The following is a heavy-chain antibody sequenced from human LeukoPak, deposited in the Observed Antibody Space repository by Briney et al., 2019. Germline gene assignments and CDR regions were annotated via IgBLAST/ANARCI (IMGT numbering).Heavy chain of an antibody. V-gene: IGHV3-53*01. Sequence: PGGSLRLSCAASGFTVSSNYMNWVRQAPGKGLEWVSVIYSGGSTFYADSVEGRFTISRDNSNNTLYLQMNSLRAEDTAMYYCANLGSIYYYGMDVWGQGTTVTVSS. CDR2: IYSGGST. CDR1: GFTVSSNY. J-gene: IGHJ6*02. D-gene: IGHD2/OR15-2a*01. CDR3: ANLGSIYYYGMDV.